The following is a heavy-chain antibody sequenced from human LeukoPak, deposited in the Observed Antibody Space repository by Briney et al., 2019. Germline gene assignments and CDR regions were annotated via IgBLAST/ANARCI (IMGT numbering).Heavy chain of an antibody. CDR1: GGSISSGDYY. Sequence: PSETLSLTCTVSGGSISSGDYYWSWIRQPPGKGLEWIGYIYYSGSTYYNPSLKSRVTISVDTSKNQFSLKLSSVTAADTAVYYCARLGSLIVVVTAIDAFDIWGQGTMVTVSS. CDR2: IYYSGST. D-gene: IGHD2-21*02. V-gene: IGHV4-30-4*01. J-gene: IGHJ3*02. CDR3: ARLGSLIVVVTAIDAFDI.